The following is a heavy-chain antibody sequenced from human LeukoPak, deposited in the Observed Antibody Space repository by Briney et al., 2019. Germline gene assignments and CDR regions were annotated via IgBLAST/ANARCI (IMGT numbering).Heavy chain of an antibody. CDR3: ARGVSPGGYYYYMDV. CDR1: GYTFSSYD. D-gene: IGHD3-16*01. Sequence: ASVKVSCKASGYTFSSYDITWVRQAPGQGLEWMGWMNPNSGNTGYAQRFQDRVTITRDTSISTAYMELSSLRSADTAVYYCARGVSPGGYYYYMDVWGKGTTVTVSS. J-gene: IGHJ6*03. V-gene: IGHV1-8*01. CDR2: MNPNSGNT.